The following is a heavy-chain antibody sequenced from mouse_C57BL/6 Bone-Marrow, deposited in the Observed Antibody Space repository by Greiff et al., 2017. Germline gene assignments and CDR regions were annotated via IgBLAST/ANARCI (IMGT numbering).Heavy chain of an antibody. CDR3: ARERFITTVVASFDY. CDR1: GYTFTDYY. D-gene: IGHD1-1*01. J-gene: IGHJ2*01. Sequence: VQLQQSGAELVRPGASVKLSCKASGYTFTDYYINWVKQRPGQGLEWIARIYPGSGNTYYNEKFKGKATLTAEKSSSTAYLQLSSLTSEDSAVYFWARERFITTVVASFDYWGQGTTLTVSS. CDR2: IYPGSGNT. V-gene: IGHV1-76*01.